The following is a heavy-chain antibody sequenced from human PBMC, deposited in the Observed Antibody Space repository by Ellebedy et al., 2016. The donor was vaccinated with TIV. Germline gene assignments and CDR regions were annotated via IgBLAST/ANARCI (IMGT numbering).Heavy chain of an antibody. V-gene: IGHV4-59*01. J-gene: IGHJ4*02. D-gene: IGHD3-22*01. CDR3: ARCYYDDNGYYAHGE. CDR1: GASINSY. CDR2: VYYSGKT. Sequence: MPSETLSLTCTVSGASINSYWNWIRPPPGRGLEYIGYVYYSGKTNYSPSLTDRVPISLDTYKSQFSLNLNSVTAADTAVYYCARCYYDDNGYYAHGEWGPGTLVAVSS.